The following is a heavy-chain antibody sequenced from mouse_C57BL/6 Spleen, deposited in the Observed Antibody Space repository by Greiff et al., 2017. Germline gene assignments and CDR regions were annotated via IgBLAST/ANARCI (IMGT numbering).Heavy chain of an antibody. CDR3: ARTGKLPLYYAMDY. Sequence: QVPLQQPGTELLKPGASVKLSCKASGFTLTSFWMHLVKQRPGQGLELIGNVNPSNGGTNYNEQVQSKGTLTVDNSSSTAYMQLSSLTSEDSAVYYCARTGKLPLYYAMDYWGQGTSVTVSA. CDR1: GFTLTSFW. V-gene: IGHV1-53*01. CDR2: VNPSNGGT. J-gene: IGHJ4*01. D-gene: IGHD4-1*01.